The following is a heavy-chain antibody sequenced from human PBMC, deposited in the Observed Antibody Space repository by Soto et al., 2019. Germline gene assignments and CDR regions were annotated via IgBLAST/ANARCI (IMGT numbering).Heavy chain of an antibody. V-gene: IGHV4-4*02. CDR1: GGSISSSNW. Sequence: QVQLQESGPGLVKPSGTLSLTCAVSGGSISSSNWWSWVRQPPGKGLEWIGEIYHSGSTNYNPSPKHRLTISVDKSKNRFSLKLSSVTAADTALYYCARLHSIAAARVGFDPWGQGTLVTVSS. CDR3: ARLHSIAAARVGFDP. CDR2: IYHSGST. D-gene: IGHD6-13*01. J-gene: IGHJ5*02.